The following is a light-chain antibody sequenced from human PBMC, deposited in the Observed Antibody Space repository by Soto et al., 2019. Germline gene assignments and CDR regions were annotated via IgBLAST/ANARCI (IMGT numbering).Light chain of an antibody. CDR1: QSISRS. CDR2: DAS. J-gene: IGKJ2*01. CDR3: HQYNSWPPGT. V-gene: IGKV3-15*01. Sequence: EIVMTQSPATLSVSPGERATLSCRASQSISRSLARYQQKPGQAPRLLISDASTRATGIPARFSGSGSGTEFTLTISSLQSEDFALYYCHQYNSWPPGTFGQGTKVDIK.